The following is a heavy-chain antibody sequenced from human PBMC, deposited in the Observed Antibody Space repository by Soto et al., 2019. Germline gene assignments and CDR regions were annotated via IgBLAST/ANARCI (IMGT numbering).Heavy chain of an antibody. CDR2: IYYSGST. Sequence: PSETLSLTCTVSGGSIISDYWSWIRQPPGKGLEWIGSIYYSGSTYYNPSLKSRVTIFVDTSKRQFSLKLSSVTAADTAVYYCARGYYYYMDVWGKGTTVTVSS. J-gene: IGHJ6*03. CDR3: ARGYYYYMDV. V-gene: IGHV4-59*01. CDR1: GGSIISDY.